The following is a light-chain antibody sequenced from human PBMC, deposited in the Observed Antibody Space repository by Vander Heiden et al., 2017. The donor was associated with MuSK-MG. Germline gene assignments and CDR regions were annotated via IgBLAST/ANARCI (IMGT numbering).Light chain of an antibody. CDR1: QGIRQD. CDR3: LQDYNYPWT. Sequence: AIQMTQSPSSLSASLGDRVTITCRASQGIRQDLGWYQQKPGKAPKLLIYAASTLQSGVPSRFSGSGSGTDFTLTISSLQPEDFATYDCLQDYNYPWTFGQGTKVEIK. V-gene: IGKV1-6*01. J-gene: IGKJ1*01. CDR2: AAS.